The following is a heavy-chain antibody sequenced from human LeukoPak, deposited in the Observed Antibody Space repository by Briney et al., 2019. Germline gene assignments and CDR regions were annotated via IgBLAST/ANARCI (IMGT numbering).Heavy chain of an antibody. CDR1: GFTFSSYE. D-gene: IGHD3-3*01. J-gene: IGHJ4*02. Sequence: GGSLRLSCAGSGFTFSSYELNWVRQAPGKGLEWISYISSSGSTLYYADSVKGRFTISRDDAKNSLYLQMNSLRAEDTAVYYCARIYFLKCFDSWGQGTLVTVSS. CDR2: ISSSGSTL. V-gene: IGHV3-48*03. CDR3: ARIYFLKCFDS.